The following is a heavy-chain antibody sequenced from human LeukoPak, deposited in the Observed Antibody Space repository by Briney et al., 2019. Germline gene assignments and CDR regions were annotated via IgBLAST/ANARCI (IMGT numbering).Heavy chain of an antibody. CDR1: GFTFSSYA. Sequence: GGSLRLSCSVSGFTFSSYAMGWVRQAPGQGLEWVSSISGSGVTTYYADSVKGRFTISRDNSKNTLYLQMNSLRAEDTAVYYCAEAISGWYPHYFDYWGQGTLVTVSS. V-gene: IGHV3-23*01. CDR2: ISGSGVTT. D-gene: IGHD6-19*01. J-gene: IGHJ4*02. CDR3: AEAISGWYPHYFDY.